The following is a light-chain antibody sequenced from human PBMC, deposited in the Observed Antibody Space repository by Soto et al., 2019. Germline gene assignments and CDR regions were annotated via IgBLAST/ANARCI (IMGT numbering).Light chain of an antibody. J-gene: IGKJ1*01. CDR3: QQYGSSGT. CDR2: GAS. V-gene: IGKV3-20*01. CDR1: QSVINSY. Sequence: EIVLTQSPGTLSLSAGQRATLSCRASQSVINSYIACYQQQPGQAPRLLISGASSRATGIPDRFSGSGSGTDFTLTISRLEPEDFAVYYCQQYGSSGTFGQGTKGDIK.